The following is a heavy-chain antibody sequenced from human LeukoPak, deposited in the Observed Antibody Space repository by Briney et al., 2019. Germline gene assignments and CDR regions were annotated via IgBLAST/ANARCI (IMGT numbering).Heavy chain of an antibody. Sequence: SGPALAKPTQTLTLTCTFSGFSLNTRAMCVSWIRLPPGKALEWLAFIDWNNDKYYSSSLKTRLTISKDTSKNQVVLTMTNMDPADTATYYCASGLSWNFDYWGQGTLVTVSS. V-gene: IGHV2-70*01. D-gene: IGHD6-13*01. CDR3: ASGLSWNFDY. CDR1: GFSLNTRAMC. CDR2: IDWNNDK. J-gene: IGHJ4*02.